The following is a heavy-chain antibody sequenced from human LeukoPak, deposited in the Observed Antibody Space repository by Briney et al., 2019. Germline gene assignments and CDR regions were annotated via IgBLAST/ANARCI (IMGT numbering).Heavy chain of an antibody. CDR1: GFTFSSYN. V-gene: IGHV3-21*01. J-gene: IGHJ3*02. CDR3: ARDSPGYSYGTTDAFDI. D-gene: IGHD5-18*01. Sequence: GGSLRLSCAASGFTFSSYNMNWVRQAPGKGLEWVSSISSSSSYIYYADSVKGRFTISRDNSKNTLYLQMNSLRAEDTAVYYCARDSPGYSYGTTDAFDIWGQGTMVTVSS. CDR2: ISSSSSYI.